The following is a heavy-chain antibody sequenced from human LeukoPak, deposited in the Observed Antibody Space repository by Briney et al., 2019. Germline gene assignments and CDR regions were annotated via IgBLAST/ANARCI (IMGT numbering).Heavy chain of an antibody. V-gene: IGHV3-30*02. Sequence: GGSLRLSCTASGFTLSSTGMHWVRKAPGKGLEWVSYIRYDGNNKYYGDSVKGRLTVSRDNSKNTLYLQMNSLRVEDTAVYYCARTYNPDYWGQGTLVTVSS. CDR3: ARTYNPDY. CDR1: GFTLSSTG. D-gene: IGHD1-14*01. J-gene: IGHJ4*02. CDR2: IRYDGNNK.